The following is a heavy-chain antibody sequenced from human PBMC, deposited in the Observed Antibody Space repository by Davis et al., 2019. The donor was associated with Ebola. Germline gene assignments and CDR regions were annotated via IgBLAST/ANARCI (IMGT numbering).Heavy chain of an antibody. CDR1: GYTCISYG. V-gene: IGHV1-18*01. D-gene: IGHD1-26*01. Sequence: ASAKVSCNASGYTCISYGISWVRQAAGLGLDWMGWISAYNGNTNYAQKLQARVTMTTDTSTSTAYMELRSLRSDDTAVYYCARGGRSYALDYWGQGTLVTVSS. J-gene: IGHJ4*02. CDR2: ISAYNGNT. CDR3: ARGGRSYALDY.